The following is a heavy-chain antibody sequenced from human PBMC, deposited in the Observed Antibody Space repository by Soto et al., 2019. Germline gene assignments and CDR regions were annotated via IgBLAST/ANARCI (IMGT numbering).Heavy chain of an antibody. V-gene: IGHV3-21*04. J-gene: IGHJ4*01. CDR2: NSSGSSDT. CDR1: VFTCVLVS. Sequence: WVSXRLSCECSVFTCVLVSIYLFRQVPGKGLELVASNSSGSSDTWYAESVKGRFIISRDNTQNSFLLQLNNLRHEDTAMYYCQRVAYWGHATHVNVS. CDR3: QRVAY.